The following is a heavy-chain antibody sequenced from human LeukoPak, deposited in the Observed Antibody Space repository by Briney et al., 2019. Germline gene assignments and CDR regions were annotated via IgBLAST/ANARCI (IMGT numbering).Heavy chain of an antibody. J-gene: IGHJ5*02. Sequence: SQTLSLTCVISGDRVSSNSAAWNWIRQSPSRGLEWLGRTYYRSKWYNDYAVSVESRITINPDTSKNQVSLQLKSVTPEDTAVYYCAREVGSRGYSDYDWRTQWFDPWGQGTLVTVSS. CDR3: AREVGSRGYSDYDWRTQWFDP. CDR2: TYYRSKWYN. CDR1: GDRVSSNSAA. D-gene: IGHD5-12*01. V-gene: IGHV6-1*01.